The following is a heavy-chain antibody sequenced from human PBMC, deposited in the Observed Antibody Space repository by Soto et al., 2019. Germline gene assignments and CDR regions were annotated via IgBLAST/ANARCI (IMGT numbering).Heavy chain of an antibody. D-gene: IGHD1-1*01. Sequence: GGSLRLSCVASGFPFDLFNMNWVRQAPGKGLEWVSYISSGSGSIYYADSVKGRFTISRDNAKSSLYLQMNSLRDEDAAVYYCARDRRGAAGTARAFDTWGQGTMVTVSS. CDR2: ISSGSGSI. CDR3: ARDRRGAAGTARAFDT. V-gene: IGHV3-48*02. CDR1: GFPFDLFN. J-gene: IGHJ3*02.